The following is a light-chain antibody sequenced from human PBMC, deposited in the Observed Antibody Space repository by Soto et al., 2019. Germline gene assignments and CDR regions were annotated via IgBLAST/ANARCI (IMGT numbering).Light chain of an antibody. V-gene: IGKV3-15*01. J-gene: IGKJ1*01. CDR1: QSVTYN. CDR2: GAS. CDR3: QQYNDWLWT. Sequence: ETMMTQSPATLSASPWGRVTLSCRATQSVTYNLAWYQQKPGQAPRLLIYGASTRATGIPARFSGRGSGTEFTLTITSLQSEDFAVYYCQQYNDWLWTFGQGTKVDIK.